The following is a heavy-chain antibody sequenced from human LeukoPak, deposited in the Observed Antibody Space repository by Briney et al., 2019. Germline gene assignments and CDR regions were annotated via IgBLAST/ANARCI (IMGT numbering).Heavy chain of an antibody. CDR3: AKDPNPEYCSSTSCYSF. CDR1: GFTFSSYA. CDR2: ISGSGGST. D-gene: IGHD2-2*01. V-gene: IGHV3-23*01. Sequence: GGSLRLSCAASGFTFSSYAMSWVRQAPGKGLEWVSAISGSGGSTYYADSVKGRFTISRDNSKNTLYLQMNSLTAEDTAVYYCAKDPNPEYCSSTSCYSFWGQGTLVTVSS. J-gene: IGHJ4*02.